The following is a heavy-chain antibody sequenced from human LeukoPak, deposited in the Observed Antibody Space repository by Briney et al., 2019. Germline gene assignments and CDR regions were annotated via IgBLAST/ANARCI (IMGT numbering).Heavy chain of an antibody. V-gene: IGHV3-48*03. J-gene: IGHJ2*01. D-gene: IGHD3-3*01. Sequence: GGSLRLSCAASGFTFITYEMNWARQAPGRGLEWVSYISSSGSTIYYADSVKGRFTISRDNAKNSLYLQMNSLRAEDTAVYYCASLWSGSDWYFDLWGRGTLVTVSS. CDR2: ISSSGSTI. CDR1: GFTFITYE. CDR3: ASLWSGSDWYFDL.